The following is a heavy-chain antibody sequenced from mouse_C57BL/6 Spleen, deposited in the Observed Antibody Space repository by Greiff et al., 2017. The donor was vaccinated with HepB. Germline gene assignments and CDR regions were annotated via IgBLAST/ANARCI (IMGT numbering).Heavy chain of an antibody. J-gene: IGHJ3*01. CDR3: VRGSPWFAY. V-gene: IGHV1-50*01. Sequence: QVQLQQPGAELVKPGASVKLSCKASGYTFTSYWMQWVKQRPGQGLEWIGEIDPSDSYTNYNQKFKGKATLTVDTSSSTAYMQLSSLTSEDSAVYYCVRGSPWFAYWGQGTLVTVSA. D-gene: IGHD1-1*02. CDR1: GYTFTSYW. CDR2: IDPSDSYT.